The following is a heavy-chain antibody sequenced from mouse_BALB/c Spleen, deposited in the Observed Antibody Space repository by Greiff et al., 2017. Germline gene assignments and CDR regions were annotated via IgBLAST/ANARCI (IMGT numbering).Heavy chain of an antibody. V-gene: IGHV2-2*02. D-gene: IGHD1-2*01. CDR2: IWSGGST. J-gene: IGHJ3*01. CDR1: GFSLTSYG. Sequence: VKLMESGPGLVQPSQSLSITCTVSGFSLTSYGVHWVRQSPGKGLEWLGVIWSGGSTDYNAAFISRLSISKDNSKSQVFFKMNSLQANDTAIYYCAGYYGPAWFAYWGQGTLVTVSA. CDR3: AGYYGPAWFAY.